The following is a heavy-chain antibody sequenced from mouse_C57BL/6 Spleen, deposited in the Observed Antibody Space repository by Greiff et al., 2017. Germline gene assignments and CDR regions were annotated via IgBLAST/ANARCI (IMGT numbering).Heavy chain of an antibody. CDR2: IYPRSGNT. V-gene: IGHV1-81*01. D-gene: IGHD1-1*01. CDR3: AREDYYGSSYSDY. CDR1: GYTFTSYG. J-gene: IGHJ2*01. Sequence: QVQLQQSGAELARPGASVKLSCKASGYTFTSYGISWVKQRTGQGLEWIGEIYPRSGNTYYNEKFKGKATLTANKSSSTAYMELRSLTSEDSAVXFCAREDYYGSSYSDYWGQGTTLTVSS.